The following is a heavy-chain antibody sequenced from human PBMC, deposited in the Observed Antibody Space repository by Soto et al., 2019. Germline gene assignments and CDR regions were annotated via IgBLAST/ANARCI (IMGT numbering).Heavy chain of an antibody. CDR3: AHISAGEYYYDSSGYYYAVRWFDP. CDR2: IYWDDDK. D-gene: IGHD3-22*01. V-gene: IGHV2-5*02. J-gene: IGHJ5*02. CDR1: GFSLSTSGVG. Sequence: SGPTLVNPTQTLTLTCTFSGFSLSTSGVGVGWIRQPPGKALEWLALIYWDDDKRYSPSLKSRLTITKDTSKNQVVLTMTNMDPVDTATYYCAHISAGEYYYDSSGYYYAVRWFDPWGQGNLVTISS.